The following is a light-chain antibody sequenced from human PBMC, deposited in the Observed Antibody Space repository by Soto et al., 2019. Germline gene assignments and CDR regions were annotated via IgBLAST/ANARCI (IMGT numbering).Light chain of an antibody. V-gene: IGKV3-15*01. CDR3: HQYNSWPRT. CDR2: RAS. Sequence: EIVMTQSPATVSVSPGERATLSCRASQSVSSDLAWFQQKPGQAPRLLIYRASIRATDIPVRFSGSGSGTEFTLAISSLQSEDFAVYYCHQYNSWPRTFGQGTKV. CDR1: QSVSSD. J-gene: IGKJ1*01.